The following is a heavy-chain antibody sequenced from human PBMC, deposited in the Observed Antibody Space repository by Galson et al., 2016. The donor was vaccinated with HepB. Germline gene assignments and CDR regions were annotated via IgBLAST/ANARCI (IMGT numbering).Heavy chain of an antibody. J-gene: IGHJ3*01. D-gene: IGHD2-15*01. CDR3: TRSTRRYCSGGTCYPIDAFDL. Sequence: QSGAEVKKPGESLKISCKGSGSSFTSYWIGWVRQMPGKGLEWMGIIYPGDSDTTYSPSFQGQVTISADKSISTAYLQWSTLTASDTAMYYCTRSTRRYCSGGTCYPIDAFDLWGQGTMVTVSS. V-gene: IGHV5-51*01. CDR2: IYPGDSDT. CDR1: GSSFTSYW.